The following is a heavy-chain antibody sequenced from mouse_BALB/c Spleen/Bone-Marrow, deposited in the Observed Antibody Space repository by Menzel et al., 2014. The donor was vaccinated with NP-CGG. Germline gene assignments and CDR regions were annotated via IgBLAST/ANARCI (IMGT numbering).Heavy chain of an antibody. D-gene: IGHD3-2*01. V-gene: IGHV1S81*02. CDR3: TRNGPDSSGYPAWFAY. Sequence: VQLQQSGAELVKPGASVKLSCKASGYTFTIYYMFWVKQRPGQGLAWIGEINPSNGGTNFNEKFKSKATLTVDKSSSTAYMQLSSLTSEDSAVYYCTRNGPDSSGYPAWFAYWGQGTLVTVSA. CDR2: INPSNGGT. J-gene: IGHJ3*01. CDR1: GYTFTIYY.